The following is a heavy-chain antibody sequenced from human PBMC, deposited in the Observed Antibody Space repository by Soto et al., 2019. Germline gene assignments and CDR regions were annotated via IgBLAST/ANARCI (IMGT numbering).Heavy chain of an antibody. Sequence: GGSLRLSCAASGFTFSSYWMHWVRQAPGKGLVWVSRINSDGSSTSYADSVKGRFTISRDNAKNTLYLQMNSLRAEDTAVYYCVRTSLVVAAATREDYWGQGTLVTSPQ. CDR1: GFTFSSYW. V-gene: IGHV3-74*01. D-gene: IGHD2-15*01. CDR3: VRTSLVVAAATREDY. CDR2: INSDGSST. J-gene: IGHJ4*02.